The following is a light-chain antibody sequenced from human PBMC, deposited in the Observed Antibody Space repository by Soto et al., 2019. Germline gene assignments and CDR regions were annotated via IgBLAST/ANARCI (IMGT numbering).Light chain of an antibody. CDR1: QGISSY. CDR2: AAS. V-gene: IGKV1-9*01. J-gene: IGKJ4*01. CDR3: QQLNSYPLT. Sequence: DIQLTQSPSFLSASVGDRVTITCRASQGISSYLTWYQQKPGKAPKLLIYAASTLQSGVPSRFSGSGSGTECTFTISSLQPEDFATYYCQQLNSYPLTFGGGTKVEIK.